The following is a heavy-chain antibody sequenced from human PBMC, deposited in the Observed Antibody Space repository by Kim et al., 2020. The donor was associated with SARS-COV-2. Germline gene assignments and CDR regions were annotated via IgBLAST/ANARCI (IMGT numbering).Heavy chain of an antibody. CDR3: AKRAERAVDY. J-gene: IGHJ4*02. CDR1: GFTFSTYA. V-gene: IGHV3-23*01. CDR2: IGGSGGDT. Sequence: GGSLRLSCTASGFTFSTYAMSWVRQAPGKGLEWVSTIGGSGGDTYYADSVKGRFTISRDNSKNSLYLQMNSLRAEDTAVYYCAKRAERAVDYWGQGALVT.